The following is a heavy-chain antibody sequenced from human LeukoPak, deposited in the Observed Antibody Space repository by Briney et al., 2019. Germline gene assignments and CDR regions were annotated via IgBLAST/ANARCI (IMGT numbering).Heavy chain of an antibody. Sequence: SETLSLTCTVSGDSISSGPYYWGWIRQPPGKGLEWIGNIYYGENTYYNPSLKSRVTMSVDTSKNQFSLKLSSVTAADTAVYYCARDPRDSGWYSEFDYWGQGTLVTVSS. CDR3: ARDPRDSGWYSEFDY. V-gene: IGHV4-39*07. J-gene: IGHJ4*02. D-gene: IGHD6-19*01. CDR2: IYYGENT. CDR1: GDSISSGPYY.